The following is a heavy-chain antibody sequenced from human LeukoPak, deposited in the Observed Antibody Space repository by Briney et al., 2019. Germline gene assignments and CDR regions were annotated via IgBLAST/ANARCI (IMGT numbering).Heavy chain of an antibody. J-gene: IGHJ5*02. CDR3: ARKPSLWFGESNWFDP. Sequence: PSQTLSLTCTVSGGSISSGGYYWSWIRQHPGKGLEWIGYIYYSGSTYYNPSLKSRFTISVDTSKNQFSLKLSSVTAADTAVYYCARKPSLWFGESNWFDPWGQGTLVTVSS. D-gene: IGHD3-10*01. CDR1: GGSISSGGYY. CDR2: IYYSGST. V-gene: IGHV4-31*03.